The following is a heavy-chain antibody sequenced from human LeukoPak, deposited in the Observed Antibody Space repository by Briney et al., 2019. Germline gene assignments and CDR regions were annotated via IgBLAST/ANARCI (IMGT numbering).Heavy chain of an antibody. V-gene: IGHV3-21*01. J-gene: IGHJ6*03. CDR3: ARALGSSWCDYYYYMDA. D-gene: IGHD6-13*01. CDR2: ISSSSSYK. CDR1: GFTFSSYS. Sequence: GGSLTLSCSGSGFTFSSYSMDWVRQAPGKGLEWVSSISSSSSYKYYADSGKGRFTITRDNAKNSLYLQINSPIAEDTAVYYCARALGSSWCDYYYYMDAWGKGTTVTVSS.